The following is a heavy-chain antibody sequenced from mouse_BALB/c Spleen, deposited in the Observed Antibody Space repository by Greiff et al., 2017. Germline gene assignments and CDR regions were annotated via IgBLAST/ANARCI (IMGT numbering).Heavy chain of an antibody. D-gene: IGHD2-4*01. CDR1: GYAFSSYW. CDR2: IYPGDGDT. J-gene: IGHJ4*01. Sequence: VQGVESGAELVRPGSSVKISCKASGYAFSSYWMNWVKQRPGQGLEWIGQIYPGDGDTNYNGKFKGKATLTADKSSSTAYMQLSSLTSEDSAVYFCARGDYDGGLYYAMDYWGQGTSVTVSS. CDR3: ARGDYDGGLYYAMDY. V-gene: IGHV1-80*01.